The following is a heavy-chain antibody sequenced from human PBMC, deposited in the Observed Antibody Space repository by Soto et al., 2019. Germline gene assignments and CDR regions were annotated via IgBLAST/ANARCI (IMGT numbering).Heavy chain of an antibody. D-gene: IGHD3-10*01. J-gene: IGHJ1*01. V-gene: IGHV2-26*01. Sequence: QVTLKESGPVLVNPTETLTLTCTVSGFSLSNARMGVSWIRQPPGKALEWLAHIFSNDEKSYSTSLKSRLTTSKDTSKSQVVLTMTNMDPVDTATYYCARRDGWGVPEYFQHWGQGTLVTVSS. CDR2: IFSNDEK. CDR1: GFSLSNARMG. CDR3: ARRDGWGVPEYFQH.